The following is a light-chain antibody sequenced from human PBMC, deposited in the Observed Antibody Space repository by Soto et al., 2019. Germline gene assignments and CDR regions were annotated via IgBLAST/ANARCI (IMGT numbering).Light chain of an antibody. V-gene: IGKV1-5*03. CDR3: QHYNSYSEA. CDR2: KAS. Sequence: DVQMTQSPSTLSASVGDRVTITCRASQSISGWLAWYQQRPGTAPKLMIYKASTLKSGVPSRFSGSGSGTEFTLTISSLQPDDFATYYCQHYNSYSEACGQGTKVDIK. CDR1: QSISGW. J-gene: IGKJ1*01.